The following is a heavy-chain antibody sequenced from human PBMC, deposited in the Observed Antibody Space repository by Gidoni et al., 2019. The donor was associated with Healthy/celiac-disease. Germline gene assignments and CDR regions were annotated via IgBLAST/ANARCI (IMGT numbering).Heavy chain of an antibody. J-gene: IGHJ4*02. V-gene: IGHV3-53*01. CDR3: ARGDSSSWDYPFDY. CDR2: IYSGGST. CDR1: GFPVSSNY. Sequence: EVQLVEAGGGLIQPGGALRLSCAASGFPVSSNYMSWVRQAPGKGLEWVSVIYSGGSTYYADSVKGRFTISRDNSKNTLYLQMNSLRAEDTAVYYCARGDSSSWDYPFDYWGQGTLVTVSS. D-gene: IGHD6-13*01.